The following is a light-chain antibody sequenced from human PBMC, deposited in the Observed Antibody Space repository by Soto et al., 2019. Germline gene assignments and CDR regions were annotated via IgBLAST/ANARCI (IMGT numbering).Light chain of an antibody. CDR1: QSISKY. CDR3: QQRSNWPPKLS. J-gene: IGKJ4*01. Sequence: EIVLTQSPATLSLSPGETATLSCRASQSISKYLAWYQQKPGQAPRLLIYNASNRAAGIPARFSGSGSGTDFPLTITRLDPADFAVYYCQQRSNWPPKLSFGGGTRVEIK. V-gene: IGKV3-11*01. CDR2: NAS.